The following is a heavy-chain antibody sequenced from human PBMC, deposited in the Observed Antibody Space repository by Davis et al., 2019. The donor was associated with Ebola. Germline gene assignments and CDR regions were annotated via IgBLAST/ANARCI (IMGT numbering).Heavy chain of an antibody. V-gene: IGHV3-33*01. J-gene: IGHJ4*02. CDR3: ARDHNSRRHDLVDS. CDR1: GFNLRNYG. Sequence: PGGSLRLSCEVSGFNLRNYGMHWVRQTPGKGLEWVAVIWYDGSNKNYGDSVKGRFTISRDDSKNTVYLEMTSLRVEDTAVYYCARDHNSRRHDLVDSWGPGTLVTVSS. D-gene: IGHD2/OR15-2a*01. CDR2: IWYDGSNK.